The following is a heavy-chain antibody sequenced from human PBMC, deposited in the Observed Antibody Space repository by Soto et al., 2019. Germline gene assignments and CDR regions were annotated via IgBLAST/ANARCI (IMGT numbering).Heavy chain of an antibody. CDR3: AKDKDYDYVWGSYRYGNWFDP. D-gene: IGHD3-16*02. CDR1: GFTFSSYA. CDR2: ISGSGGST. V-gene: IGHV3-23*01. J-gene: IGHJ5*02. Sequence: ESLKISCAASGFTFSSYAMSWVRQAPGKGLEWVSAISGSGGSTYYADSVKGRFTISRDNSKNTLYLQMNSLRAEDTAVYYCAKDKDYDYVWGSYRYGNWFDPWGQGTLVTVSS.